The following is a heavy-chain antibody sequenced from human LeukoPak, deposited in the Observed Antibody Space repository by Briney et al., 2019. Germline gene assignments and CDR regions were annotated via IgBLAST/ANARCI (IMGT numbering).Heavy chain of an antibody. CDR3: AKDRRAVGWFDP. CDR2: ISGSGGST. CDR1: GFTFSSYA. Sequence: EGSLRLSCAASGFTFSSYAMSWVRQAPGKGLEWVSAISGSGGSTYYADSVKGRFTISRDNSKNTLYLQMNSLRAEDTAVYYCAKDRRAVGWFDPWGQGTLVTVSS. J-gene: IGHJ5*02. V-gene: IGHV3-23*01. D-gene: IGHD1-26*01.